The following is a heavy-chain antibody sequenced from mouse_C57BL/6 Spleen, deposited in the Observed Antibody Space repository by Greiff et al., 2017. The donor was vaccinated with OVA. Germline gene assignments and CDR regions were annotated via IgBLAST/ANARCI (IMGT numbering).Heavy chain of an antibody. V-gene: IGHV1-15*01. CDR1: GYTFTDYE. CDR2: IDPETGGT. J-gene: IGHJ4*01. Sequence: QVHVKQSGAELVRPGASVTLSCKASGYTFTDYEMHWVKQTPVHGLEWIGAIDPETGGTAYNQKFKGKAILTADKSSSTAYMELRSLTSEDSAVYYCTRAPGVYAMDYWGQGTSVTVSS. CDR3: TRAPGVYAMDY.